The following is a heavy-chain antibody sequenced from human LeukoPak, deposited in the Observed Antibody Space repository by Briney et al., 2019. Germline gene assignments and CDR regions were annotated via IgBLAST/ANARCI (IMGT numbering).Heavy chain of an antibody. CDR1: GGSISSSSYY. D-gene: IGHD3-22*01. J-gene: IGHJ4*02. Sequence: PSETLSLTCTVSGGSISSSSYYWGWIRQPPGKGLEWIGYIYYSGSTNYNPSLKSRVTISVDTSKNQFSLKLSSVTAADTAVYYCARATYYYDSSGGLDSWGQGTLVTVSS. V-gene: IGHV4-61*05. CDR2: IYYSGST. CDR3: ARATYYYDSSGGLDS.